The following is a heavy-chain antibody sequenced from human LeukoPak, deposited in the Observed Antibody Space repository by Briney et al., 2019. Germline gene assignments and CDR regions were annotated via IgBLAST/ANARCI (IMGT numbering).Heavy chain of an antibody. CDR3: AAGGLIQLWNY. V-gene: IGHV3-53*01. CDR2: IYSGGST. D-gene: IGHD5-18*01. Sequence: PGGSLRLSCAASGFTVSSNYMSWVRQAPGKGLEWVSLIYSGGSTYYADSVKGRFTISRDNSKNTLYLEMNSLRAEDTAVYYCAAGGLIQLWNYWGQGTLVTVSS. J-gene: IGHJ4*02. CDR1: GFTVSSNY.